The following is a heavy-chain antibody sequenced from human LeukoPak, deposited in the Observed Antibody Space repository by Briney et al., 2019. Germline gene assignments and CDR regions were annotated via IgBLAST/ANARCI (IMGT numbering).Heavy chain of an antibody. Sequence: GESLKISCKGSGYSFTSYWIGWVRQMPGKGLEWMGIIYPRDSDTRYSPSFQGQVTISADKSVSTAYLQWSSPKASDTAMYYCARPQQLVGYDAFDIWGQGTMVTVSS. CDR2: IYPRDSDT. J-gene: IGHJ3*02. D-gene: IGHD6-13*01. CDR3: ARPQQLVGYDAFDI. V-gene: IGHV5-51*01. CDR1: GYSFTSYW.